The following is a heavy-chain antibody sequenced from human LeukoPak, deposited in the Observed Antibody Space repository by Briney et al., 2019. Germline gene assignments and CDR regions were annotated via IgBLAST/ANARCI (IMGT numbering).Heavy chain of an antibody. J-gene: IGHJ6*03. Sequence: GVSLRLSSVASGFTISSYAMSWVRQAPGKGLEWVSGISESDGSTYYADSVKGRFTISRHNSKNTLYLQMNSLRAEDTAVYYCAKVPLGSGSYFPYYYYMDVWGKGTTVTVSS. CDR3: AKVPLGSGSYFPYYYYMDV. CDR2: ISESDGST. V-gene: IGHV3-23*01. D-gene: IGHD1-26*01. CDR1: GFTISSYA.